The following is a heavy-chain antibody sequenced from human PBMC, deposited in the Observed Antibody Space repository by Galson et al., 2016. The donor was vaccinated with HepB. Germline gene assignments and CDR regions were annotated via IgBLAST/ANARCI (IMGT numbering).Heavy chain of an antibody. CDR1: GFTFSSFA. D-gene: IGHD6-19*01. CDR2: ISGSASRT. CDR3: AKDQRYMESSGWYDFAF. V-gene: IGHV3-23*01. J-gene: IGHJ4*02. Sequence: SLRLSCAASGFTFSSFAMSWVRQAPGKGLEWVAAISGSASRTYSAGSVKGRFTISRDNSKNTLYLLMNSLRAEDTAIYYCAKDQRYMESSGWYDFAFWGQGTLVIVAS.